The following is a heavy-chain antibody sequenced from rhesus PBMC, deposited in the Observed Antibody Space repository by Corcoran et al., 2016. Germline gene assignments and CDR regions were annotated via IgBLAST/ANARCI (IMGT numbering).Heavy chain of an antibody. Sequence: QLQLQESGPGLVKPSETLSVTCAVSGGSISSNYWSWIRQPPGKGLEWIGRIYGSGSSTNYNPSLKSRVTLSVDTSKNQLSLKLSSVTAADTAVYYCARLKSYGNGFDYWGQGVLVTVSS. D-gene: IGHD4-35*01. CDR3: ARLKSYGNGFDY. CDR2: IYGSGSST. J-gene: IGHJ4*01. V-gene: IGHV4-169*01. CDR1: GGSISSNY.